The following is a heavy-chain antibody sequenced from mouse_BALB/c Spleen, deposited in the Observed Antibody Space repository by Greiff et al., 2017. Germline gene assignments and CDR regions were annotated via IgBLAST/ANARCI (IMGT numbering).Heavy chain of an antibody. V-gene: IGHV1-69*02. D-gene: IGHD3-1*01. J-gene: IGHJ3*01. CDR3: TRSGYGAWFAY. CDR2: IYPSDSYT. CDR1: GYTFTSYW. Sequence: VQLQQPGAELVRPGASVKLSCKASGYTFTSYWINWVKQRPGQGLEWIGNIYPSDSYTNYNQKFKDKATLTVDKSSSTAYMQLSSPTSEDSAVYYCTRSGYGAWFAYWGQGTLVTVSA.